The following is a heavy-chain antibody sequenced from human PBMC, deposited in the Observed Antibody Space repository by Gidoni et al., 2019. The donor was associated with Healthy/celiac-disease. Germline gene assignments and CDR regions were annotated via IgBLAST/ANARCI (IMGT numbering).Heavy chain of an antibody. Sequence: QVQLVQSGAEVKKPGASVKVSCKASGYTFTSYAMHWVRQTPGQRLEWMGWINAGNGNTKYSQKFQGRVTITRDTSASTAYMELSSLRSEDTAVYYCARTTYPYDFWSGYYRRDYYYYYGMDVWGQGTTVTVSS. V-gene: IGHV1-3*01. CDR1: GYTFTSYA. D-gene: IGHD3-3*01. CDR3: ARTTYPYDFWSGYYRRDYYYYYGMDV. J-gene: IGHJ6*02. CDR2: INAGNGNT.